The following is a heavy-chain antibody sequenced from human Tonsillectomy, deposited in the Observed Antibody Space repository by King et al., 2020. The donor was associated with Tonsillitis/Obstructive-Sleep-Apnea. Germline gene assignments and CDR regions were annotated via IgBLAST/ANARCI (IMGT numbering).Heavy chain of an antibody. CDR2: IIPMFGTT. Sequence: VQLVQSGAEVKKPGSSVKVSCKASGGTFENYGINWVRQAPGQGLEWMGGIIPMFGTTNYAQKLQGRVTITADESTTAYMELSNLRSEDTALYYCARGENTFDIWGQGTMVSVSS. D-gene: IGHD1-26*01. CDR3: ARGENTFDI. J-gene: IGHJ3*02. V-gene: IGHV1-69*12. CDR1: GGTFENYG.